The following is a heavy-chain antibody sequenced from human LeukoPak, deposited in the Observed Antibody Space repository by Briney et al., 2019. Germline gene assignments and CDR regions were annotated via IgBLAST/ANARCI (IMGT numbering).Heavy chain of an antibody. V-gene: IGHV1-18*04. Sequence: GASVKVSCKASGYTFTSYYMHWVRQAPGQGLEWMGWISAYNGNTSYAQKLQGRVTMTTDTSTSTAYMELRSLRSDDTAVYYCARSHLTPRSLWWFDPWGQGTLVTVSS. CDR1: GYTFTSYY. CDR2: ISAYNGNT. J-gene: IGHJ5*02. D-gene: IGHD2-21*01. CDR3: ARSHLTPRSLWWFDP.